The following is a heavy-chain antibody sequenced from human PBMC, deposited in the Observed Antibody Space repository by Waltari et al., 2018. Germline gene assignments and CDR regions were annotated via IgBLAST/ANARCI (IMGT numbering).Heavy chain of an antibody. D-gene: IGHD6-13*01. V-gene: IGHV4-59*01. Sequence: QVQLQESAPGLVKPSETLSLTCTVSGGSISSYYWSWIRQPPGKGLEWIGYIYYSGSTNYNPSLKSRVTISVDTSKNQFSLKLSSVTAADTAVYYCAAAGYYYYGMDVWGQGTTVTVSS. CDR3: AAAGYYYYGMDV. CDR1: GGSISSYY. J-gene: IGHJ6*02. CDR2: IYYSGST.